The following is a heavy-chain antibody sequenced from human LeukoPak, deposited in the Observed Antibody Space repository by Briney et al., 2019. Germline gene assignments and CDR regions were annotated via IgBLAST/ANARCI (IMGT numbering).Heavy chain of an antibody. Sequence: SETLSLTCTVSGGSISSYYWSWIRQPPGKGPEWIGYIYYSGSTNYNPSLKSRVTISVDTSKNQFSLKLSSVTAADTAVYYCARDTSDGDYYSDYWGQGTLVTVSS. V-gene: IGHV4-59*01. J-gene: IGHJ4*02. CDR3: ARDTSDGDYYSDY. CDR2: IYYSGST. D-gene: IGHD4-17*01. CDR1: GGSISSYY.